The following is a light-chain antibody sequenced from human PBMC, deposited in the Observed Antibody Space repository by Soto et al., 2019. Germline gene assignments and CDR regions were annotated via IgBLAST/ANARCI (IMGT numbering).Light chain of an antibody. V-gene: IGKV1-5*01. CDR1: QSISSW. CDR2: DAS. Sequence: DIQMTQSPSTLSASVGDRVTITCRASQSISSWLAWYQQKPGKAPKLLIYDASSLESGVPSRFSGSGSGTEFTLTISSLQPDDFATYYCQQYNSSMTFGQGTQVDIK. CDR3: QQYNSSMT. J-gene: IGKJ1*01.